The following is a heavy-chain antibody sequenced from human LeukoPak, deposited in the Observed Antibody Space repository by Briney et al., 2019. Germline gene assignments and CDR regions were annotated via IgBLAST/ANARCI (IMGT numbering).Heavy chain of an antibody. CDR1: GFTVSSFG. CDR2: ISGGAYST. CDR3: AKDSPVLTY. Sequence: GGSLRLSCAASGFTVSSFGMSLVRQAPGKGLQWVSAISGGAYSTYYADSVKGRFTISRDNSKNTLYLQMNSLRAEDTAVYYCAKDSPVLTYWGQGTLVTVSS. V-gene: IGHV3-23*01. J-gene: IGHJ4*02.